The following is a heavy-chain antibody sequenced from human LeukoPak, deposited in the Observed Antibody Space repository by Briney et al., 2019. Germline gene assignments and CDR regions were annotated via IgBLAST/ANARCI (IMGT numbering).Heavy chain of an antibody. D-gene: IGHD5-24*01. Sequence: GGSLRLSCAASGFTFSSYGMHWVRQAPGKGLEWVAVIWYDGSNKYYADSVKGRFTISRDNAKNSLYLQMNSLRAEDTAVYYCARTLEMATIMFDYWGQGTLVTVSS. CDR2: IWYDGSNK. V-gene: IGHV3-33*03. CDR3: ARTLEMATIMFDY. J-gene: IGHJ4*02. CDR1: GFTFSSYG.